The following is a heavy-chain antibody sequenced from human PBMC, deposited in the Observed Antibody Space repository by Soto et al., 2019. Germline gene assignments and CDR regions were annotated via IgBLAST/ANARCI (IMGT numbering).Heavy chain of an antibody. CDR1: GFTFSNTW. Sequence: EVQLVESGGGLVKPGGSLRLSCAASGFTFSNTWMNWVRQAPGKGLEWVGRIKSKTDGGTTDYAAPVKGRFTISRGASKNTLFLQMKSLKTEDTAVYYCATDDLVDHWGQGTLVSVSS. V-gene: IGHV3-15*07. CDR3: ATDDLVDH. D-gene: IGHD2-8*02. CDR2: IKSKTDGGTT. J-gene: IGHJ4*02.